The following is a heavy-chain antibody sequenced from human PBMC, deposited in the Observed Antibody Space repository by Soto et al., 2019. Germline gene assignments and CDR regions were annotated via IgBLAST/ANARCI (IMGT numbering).Heavy chain of an antibody. CDR3: ARGVGYYDILTGDNKRPAYYYYGMDV. J-gene: IGHJ6*02. CDR2: INPSGGST. V-gene: IGHV1-46*01. Sequence: QVQLVQSGAEVKKPGASVKVSCKASGYTFTSYYMHWVRQAPGQGLEWMGIINPSGGSTSYAQKFRGRVTMTRDTSTSTVYMELSSLRSEDTAVYYCARGVGYYDILTGDNKRPAYYYYGMDVLGQGTTVTFSS. CDR1: GYTFTSYY. D-gene: IGHD3-9*01.